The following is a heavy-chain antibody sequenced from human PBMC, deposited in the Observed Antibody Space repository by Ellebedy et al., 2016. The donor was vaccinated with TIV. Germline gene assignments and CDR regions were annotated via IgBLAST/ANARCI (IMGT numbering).Heavy chain of an antibody. V-gene: IGHV3-23*01. Sequence: GESLKISCAASGFTFSSYAMSWVRQAPGKGLEWVSAISGSGGSTYYADSVKGRFTISRDNSKNTLYLQMNSLRAEDTAVYYCAKDPPYDFWSGTEGDNYWGQGTLVTVSS. CDR2: ISGSGGST. J-gene: IGHJ4*02. D-gene: IGHD3-3*01. CDR3: AKDPPYDFWSGTEGDNY. CDR1: GFTFSSYA.